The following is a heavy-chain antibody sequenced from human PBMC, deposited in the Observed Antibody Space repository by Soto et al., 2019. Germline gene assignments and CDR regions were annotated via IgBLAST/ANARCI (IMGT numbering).Heavy chain of an antibody. J-gene: IGHJ4*02. Sequence: GASVKVSCKVSGYTLTELSMHWVRQAPGKGLEWMGGFDPEDGETIYAQKFQGRVTMTEDTSTDTAYMELSSLRSEDTAVYYCATDLHYYDSSGYPPFFDYWGQGTLVTVSS. D-gene: IGHD3-22*01. V-gene: IGHV1-24*01. CDR2: FDPEDGET. CDR3: ATDLHYYDSSGYPPFFDY. CDR1: GYTLTELS.